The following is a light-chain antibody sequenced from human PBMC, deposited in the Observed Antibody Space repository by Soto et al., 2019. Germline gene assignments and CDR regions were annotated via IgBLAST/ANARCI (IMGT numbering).Light chain of an antibody. CDR3: QQYGSSPVT. CDR2: GAS. V-gene: IGKV3-20*01. CDR1: QSVSSSY. Sequence: EIVLTQSPGTLSLSPGERATLSCRASQSVSSSYLAWYQQKPGQAPRLLSYGASSRATGIPDRFSGSGSGTDFPITISRLEPEDFAVYYCQQYGSSPVTFGGGTKVEIK. J-gene: IGKJ4*01.